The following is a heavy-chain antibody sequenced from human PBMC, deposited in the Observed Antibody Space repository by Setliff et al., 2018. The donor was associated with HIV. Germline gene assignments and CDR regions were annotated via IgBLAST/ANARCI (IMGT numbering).Heavy chain of an antibody. J-gene: IGHJ4*02. D-gene: IGHD5-12*01. Sequence: PGGSLRLSCEASGFTFSTYSMNWVRQAPGKGLEWVSSISSSSRSKYYADSVKGRFTISRDNAKNSLYLQMNSLTAEDTAIYYCARGRWLQQHYYFDYWGQGTLVTVSS. CDR3: ARGRWLQQHYYFDY. V-gene: IGHV3-21*01. CDR2: ISSSSRSK. CDR1: GFTFSTYS.